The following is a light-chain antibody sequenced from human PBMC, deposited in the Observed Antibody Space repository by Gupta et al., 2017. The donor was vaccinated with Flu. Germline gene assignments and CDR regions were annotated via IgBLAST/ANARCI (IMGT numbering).Light chain of an antibody. J-gene: IGKJ1*01. Sequence: DIQMTQSPSSVSASVGDTVTITCRASQGISSWLAWYQQKPGKAPKLLIYAASTWQRGVPSRFSGSGYGTDFTLTISGRQAEDFATYYCQQANCFPPWTFGQGTKVEIK. CDR3: QQANCFPPWT. V-gene: IGKV1-12*01. CDR2: AAS. CDR1: QGISSW.